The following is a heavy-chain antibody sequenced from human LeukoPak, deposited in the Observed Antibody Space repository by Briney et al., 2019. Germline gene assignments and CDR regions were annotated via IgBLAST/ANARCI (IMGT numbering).Heavy chain of an antibody. Sequence: QTGGSLRLSCAASGFPLSSYAMSWVRQAPGKGLEWVSATSSSDAGTYYADSVRGRFTISRDNSKNTLYLQMNSLRLEDAAVYCYPFDYWGQGTQVTVSS. J-gene: IGHJ4*02. V-gene: IGHV3-23*01. CDR2: TSSSDAGT. CDR3: PFDY. CDR1: GFPLSSYA.